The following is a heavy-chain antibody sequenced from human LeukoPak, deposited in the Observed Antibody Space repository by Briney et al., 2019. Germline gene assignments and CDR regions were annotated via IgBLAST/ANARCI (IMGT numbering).Heavy chain of an antibody. CDR2: ISSSSSYI. J-gene: IGHJ4*02. V-gene: IGHV3-21*01. CDR3: AKAGSYYDILTGFYYFDY. D-gene: IGHD3-9*01. Sequence: GGSLRLSCVASGFTFSSYSMNWVRQAPGKGLEWVSSISSSSSYIYYADSVKGRFTISRDNAKNSLYLQMNSLRAEDTAVYYCAKAGSYYDILTGFYYFDYWGQGTLVTVSS. CDR1: GFTFSSYS.